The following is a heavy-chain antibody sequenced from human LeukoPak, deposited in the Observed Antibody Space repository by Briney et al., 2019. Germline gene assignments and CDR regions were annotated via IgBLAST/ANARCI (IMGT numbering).Heavy chain of an antibody. CDR3: AKSDEAVAWSFMQY. Sequence: GRSLRLSCAASGFTFDDYAMHWVRQAPGKGLECVSGISWNSGSIGYADSVKGRFTISRDNAKNSLYLQMNSLRAEDTALYYCAKSDEAVAWSFMQYWGQGTLVTVSS. CDR2: ISWNSGSI. V-gene: IGHV3-9*01. CDR1: GFTFDDYA. D-gene: IGHD6-19*01. J-gene: IGHJ4*02.